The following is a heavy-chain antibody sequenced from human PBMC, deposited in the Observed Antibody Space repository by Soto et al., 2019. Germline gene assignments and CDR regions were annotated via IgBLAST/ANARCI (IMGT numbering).Heavy chain of an antibody. D-gene: IGHD2-15*01. V-gene: IGHV3-74*01. CDR1: GFTVSSYW. CDR3: ARETIGYCSGGSCYPYYYYYGMDV. Sequence: EVQLVESGGGLVHPGGSLRLSCAASGFTVSSYWMHWVRQAPGKGLVWVSRINSDVSSTSYADSVKGRFTISRDKAKNTLYLQMNSLRAEDTAVYYCARETIGYCSGGSCYPYYYYYGMDVWGQGTTVTVSS. CDR2: INSDVSST. J-gene: IGHJ6*02.